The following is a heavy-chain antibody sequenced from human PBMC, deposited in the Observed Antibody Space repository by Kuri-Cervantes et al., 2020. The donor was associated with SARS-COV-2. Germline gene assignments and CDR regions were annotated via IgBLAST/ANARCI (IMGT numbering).Heavy chain of an antibody. CDR1: GYTFTGHY. CDR2: INPNSGGT. Sequence: ASVKVSCKASGYTFTGHYMHWVRQAPGQGLEWMGWINPNSGGTNYAQNFQGWVTMTRDTSISTAYMELSRLRSDDTAVYYCARGMVRGIIQYYYYAMDVWGQGTTVTVSS. J-gene: IGHJ6*02. CDR3: ARGMVRGIIQYYYYAMDV. V-gene: IGHV1-2*04. D-gene: IGHD3-10*01.